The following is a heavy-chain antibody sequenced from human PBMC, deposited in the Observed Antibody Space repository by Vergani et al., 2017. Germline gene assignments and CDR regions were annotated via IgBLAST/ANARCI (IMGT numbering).Heavy chain of an antibody. CDR3: ARSRGSSTSPLGGI. D-gene: IGHD2-2*01. V-gene: IGHV4-61*10. Sequence: QVQLQQWGAGLLKPSETLSLTCAVYGGSFSSGSYYWSWIRKPAGKGLEWIGYIYYSGSTNYNPSLKSRVTISEDTSKNQFALKLSSVTAADTDVYYCARSRGSSTSPLGGIWGQGTMVTVSA. CDR1: GGSFSSGSYY. J-gene: IGHJ3*02. CDR2: IYYSGST.